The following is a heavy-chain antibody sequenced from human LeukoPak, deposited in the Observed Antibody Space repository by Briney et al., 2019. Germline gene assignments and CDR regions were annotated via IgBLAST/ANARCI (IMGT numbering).Heavy chain of an antibody. J-gene: IGHJ4*02. CDR3: ASPLGYCSSTSCYVH. CDR1: GGTFSSYA. CDR2: IIPIFGTA. V-gene: IGHV1-69*06. D-gene: IGHD2-2*01. Sequence: SSVKVSCKASGGTFSSYAISWVRQAPGQGLEWAGGIIPIFGTANYAQKFQGRVTITADKSTSTAYMELSSLRSEDTAVYHCASPLGYCSSTSCYVHWGQGTLVTVSS.